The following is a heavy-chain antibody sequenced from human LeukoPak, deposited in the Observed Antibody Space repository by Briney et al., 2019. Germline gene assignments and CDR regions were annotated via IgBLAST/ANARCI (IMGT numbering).Heavy chain of an antibody. J-gene: IGHJ4*02. CDR3: ARDGFWAFDY. V-gene: IGHV4-61*02. Sequence: KASETLSLTCTVSGGSISCGSYYWSWIRQPAGKGLEWIGRIYTSGSTSYNPSLKSRVTISVDTSKNQFSLKLSSVTAADTAVYYCARDGFWAFDYWGQGTLVTVSS. CDR1: GGSISCGSYY. D-gene: IGHD3-3*01. CDR2: IYTSGST.